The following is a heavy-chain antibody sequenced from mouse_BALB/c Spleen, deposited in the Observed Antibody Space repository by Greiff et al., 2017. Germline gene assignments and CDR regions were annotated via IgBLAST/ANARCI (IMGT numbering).Heavy chain of an antibody. Sequence: EVKLVESGGGLVQPGGSRKLSCAASGFTFSSFGMHWVRQAPEKGLEWVAYISSGSSTIYYADTVTGRFTISRDNPKNTLFLQMTSLRSEDTAMYYCAREGHLYYFDYGGQGTTLTVSS. CDR2: ISSGSSTI. CDR1: GFTFSSFG. CDR3: AREGHLYYFDY. V-gene: IGHV5-17*02. J-gene: IGHJ2*01.